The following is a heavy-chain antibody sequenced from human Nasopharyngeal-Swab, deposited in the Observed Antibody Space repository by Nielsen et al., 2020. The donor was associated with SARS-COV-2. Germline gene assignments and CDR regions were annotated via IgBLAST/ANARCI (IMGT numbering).Heavy chain of an antibody. Sequence: ASVKVSCKASDYTFTSYGISWVRQAPGQGLEWMGWISAYNGNTNYAQKLQGRVTMTTDTSTSTAYMELGSLRSDDTAVYYCARGPVEQWLVEGWFDPWGQGTLVTVSS. D-gene: IGHD6-19*01. CDR2: ISAYNGNT. CDR1: DYTFTSYG. V-gene: IGHV1-18*01. CDR3: ARGPVEQWLVEGWFDP. J-gene: IGHJ5*02.